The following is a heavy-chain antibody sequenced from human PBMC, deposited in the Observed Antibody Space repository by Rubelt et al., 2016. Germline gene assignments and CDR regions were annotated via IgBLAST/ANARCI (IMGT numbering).Heavy chain of an antibody. CDR3: ARALTRTLTTDPYHFDY. V-gene: IGHV1-8*01. Sequence: QVQLVQSGAEVKKPGASVKVSCKASGYTFTSYDINWVRQATGQGLEWMGWMNPNSGKTGYAQRFQGGVTMTRNTSRSPAYMELSSLRYEDTAVYYCARALTRTLTTDPYHFDYWGQGTLVTVSS. CDR2: MNPNSGKT. CDR1: GYTFTSYD. J-gene: IGHJ4*02. D-gene: IGHD4-17*01.